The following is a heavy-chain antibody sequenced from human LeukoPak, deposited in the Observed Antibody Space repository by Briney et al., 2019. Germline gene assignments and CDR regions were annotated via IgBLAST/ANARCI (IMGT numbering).Heavy chain of an antibody. V-gene: IGHV1-69*01. J-gene: IGHJ5*02. CDR2: IIPIFGTA. D-gene: IGHD2-21*01. Sequence: GSSVKVSRKASGGTFSSYAISWVRQAPGQGLEWMGGIIPIFGTANYAQKFQGRVTITADESTSTAYMELSSLRSEDTAVYYCARAGYCGGDCYARAWFDPWGQGTLVTVSS. CDR3: ARAGYCGGDCYARAWFDP. CDR1: GGTFSSYA.